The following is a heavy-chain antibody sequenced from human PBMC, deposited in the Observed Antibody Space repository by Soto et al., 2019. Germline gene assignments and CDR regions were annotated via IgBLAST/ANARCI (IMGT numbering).Heavy chain of an antibody. CDR1: GGTFSSYA. V-gene: IGHV1-69*06. Sequence: SVKVSCKASGGTFSSYAISWVRQAPGQGLEWMGGIIPIFGTANYAQKFQGRVTITADKSTSTAYMELSSLRSEDTAVYYCARDQGTYYYDSSGYYAYWGQGTLVTVSS. J-gene: IGHJ4*02. CDR2: IIPIFGTA. D-gene: IGHD3-22*01. CDR3: ARDQGTYYYDSSGYYAY.